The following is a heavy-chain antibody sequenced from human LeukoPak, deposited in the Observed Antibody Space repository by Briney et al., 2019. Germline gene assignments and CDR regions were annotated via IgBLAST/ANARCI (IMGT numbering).Heavy chain of an antibody. D-gene: IGHD2-15*01. Sequence: GGSLRLPCAASGFTFSSYAMHWVRQAPGKGLEWVAVIWYDGSNKYYADSVKGRFTISRDNSKNTLYLQMNSLRAEDTAVYYCARAPGGYCSGGSCYHYSDWYFDLWGRGTLVTVSS. J-gene: IGHJ2*01. V-gene: IGHV3-33*08. CDR2: IWYDGSNK. CDR1: GFTFSSYA. CDR3: ARAPGGYCSGGSCYHYSDWYFDL.